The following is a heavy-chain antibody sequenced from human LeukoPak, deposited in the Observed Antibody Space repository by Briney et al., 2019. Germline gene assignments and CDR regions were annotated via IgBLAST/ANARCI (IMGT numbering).Heavy chain of an antibody. Sequence: PSGTLSLTCPASLVSISNYLWGWIRPPAGKGLEWIGRLYIGRDTDYNPSLKSRVTMSADTSISQFSLRLTSVTAADTAIYYCARESRVFIGDGYFLDSWGPGTLITVSS. V-gene: IGHV4-4*07. CDR3: ARESRVFIGDGYFLDS. CDR1: LVSISNYL. D-gene: IGHD4-17*01. CDR2: LYIGRDT. J-gene: IGHJ4*02.